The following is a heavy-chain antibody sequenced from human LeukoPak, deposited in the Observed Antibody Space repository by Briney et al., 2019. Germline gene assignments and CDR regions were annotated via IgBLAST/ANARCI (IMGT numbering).Heavy chain of an antibody. V-gene: IGHV1-69*01. J-gene: IGHJ5*02. D-gene: IGHD1-26*01. CDR2: IIPIFGTA. CDR1: GGTFSSYA. CDR3: ASSVSEGELHH. Sequence: SVKVSCKASGGTFSSYAISWVRQAPGQGLEWMGGIIPIFGTANYAQKFQGRVTITADESTSTAYMELSSLRSEDTAMYYCASSVSEGELHHWGQGTLVTVSS.